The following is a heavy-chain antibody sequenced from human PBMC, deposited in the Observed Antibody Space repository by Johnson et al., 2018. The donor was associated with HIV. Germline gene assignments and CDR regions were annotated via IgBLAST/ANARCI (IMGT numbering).Heavy chain of an antibody. D-gene: IGHD4-23*01. CDR1: GFTFSSYG. CDR3: ARELRGLGAFDI. CDR2: ISYDGNNK. V-gene: IGHV3-30*03. J-gene: IGHJ3*02. Sequence: QVQLVESGGGVVQPGRSLRLSCAASGFTFSSYGMHWVRQAPGKGLEWVAVISYDGNNKYYADSLKGRFTISRDNSKNTLYLEMNSLRAEDTAVYYCARELRGLGAFDIWGQGTMVTVSS.